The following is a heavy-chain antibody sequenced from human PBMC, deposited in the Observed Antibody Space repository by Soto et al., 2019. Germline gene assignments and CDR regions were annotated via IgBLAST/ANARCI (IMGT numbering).Heavy chain of an antibody. CDR3: AKVLGRCSSTSCYHYYYYGMDV. CDR1: GFTLDDHA. V-gene: IGHV3-9*01. Sequence: GGSLRLSCAASGFTLDDHAMHWVRQAPGKGLEWVSGISWNSGSIGYADSVKGRFTISRDNAKNSLYLQMNSLRAEDTALYYCAKVLGRCSSTSCYHYYYYGMDVWGQGTTVTVSS. D-gene: IGHD2-2*01. J-gene: IGHJ6*02. CDR2: ISWNSGSI.